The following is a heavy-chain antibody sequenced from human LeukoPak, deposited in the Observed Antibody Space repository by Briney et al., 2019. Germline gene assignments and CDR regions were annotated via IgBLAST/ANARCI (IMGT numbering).Heavy chain of an antibody. CDR1: GYTFTSYY. CDR3: ARDLRGGSYGSFWFGP. CDR2: INPSGGST. Sequence: ASVKVSCKASGYTFTSYYMHWVRQAPGQGLEWMGIINPSGGSTSYAQKFQGRVTMTRDTSTSTVYMELSSLRSEDTAVYYCARDLRGGSYGSFWFGPWGQGTLVTVSS. J-gene: IGHJ5*02. V-gene: IGHV1-46*01. D-gene: IGHD5-18*01.